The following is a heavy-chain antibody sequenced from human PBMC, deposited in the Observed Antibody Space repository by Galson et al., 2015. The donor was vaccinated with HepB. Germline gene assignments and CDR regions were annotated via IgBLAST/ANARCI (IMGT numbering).Heavy chain of an antibody. CDR2: IRSSSTTK. Sequence: SLRLSCAASTFIFSTYSMNWVRQAPGKGLEWVSYIRSSSTTKYYADSVKGRFTISRDNAKNSLYLQMNSLRAEDTAVYYCVLLRGNALKYLDYWGQGTLVTVSS. CDR1: TFIFSTYS. D-gene: IGHD5-12*01. CDR3: VLLRGNALKYLDY. J-gene: IGHJ4*02. V-gene: IGHV3-48*04.